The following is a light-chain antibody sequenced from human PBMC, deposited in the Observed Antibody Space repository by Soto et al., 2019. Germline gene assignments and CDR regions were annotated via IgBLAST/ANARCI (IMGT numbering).Light chain of an antibody. CDR3: SSYTSTSTLV. V-gene: IGLV2-14*01. CDR2: DVT. J-gene: IGLJ2*01. CDR1: SSDIGGYNY. Sequence: QSVLTQPASVSGSPGQSITISCTGTSSDIGGYNYVSWYQQQSGKAPKLMIYDVTNRPSGISTRFSGSKSGNTASLTISGLQAEDEAYYHCSSYTSTSTLVFGGATKLTVL.